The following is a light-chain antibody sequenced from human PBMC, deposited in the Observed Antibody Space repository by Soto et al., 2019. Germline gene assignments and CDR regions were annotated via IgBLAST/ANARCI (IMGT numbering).Light chain of an antibody. CDR3: QVWDIMTDNYV. V-gene: IGLV3-21*04. Sequence: VLTQPPSVSVAPEKTATITCGGDNIGDKRVHWYRQKPGQAPVLLISYDSDRPSGIPERFSGSNSGNTATLTISRVEAGDEADYYCQVWDIMTDNYVFGGGTKLTVL. CDR1: NIGDKR. J-gene: IGLJ1*01. CDR2: YDS.